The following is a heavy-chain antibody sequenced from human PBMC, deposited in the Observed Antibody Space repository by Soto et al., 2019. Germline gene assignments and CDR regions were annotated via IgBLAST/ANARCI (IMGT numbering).Heavy chain of an antibody. Sequence: QVQLQQWGAGLLKPSETLSLTCAVYGGSFSGYYWSWIRQPPGKGLEWIGEINHSGSTNYNPSLKSRVTIPVDTSENQFSLKLSSVTAADTAVYYCARGLIAAAGIGTRRPRTYYFDYWGQGTLVTVSS. V-gene: IGHV4-34*01. CDR3: ARGLIAAAGIGTRRPRTYYFDY. CDR1: GGSFSGYY. D-gene: IGHD6-13*01. CDR2: INHSGST. J-gene: IGHJ4*02.